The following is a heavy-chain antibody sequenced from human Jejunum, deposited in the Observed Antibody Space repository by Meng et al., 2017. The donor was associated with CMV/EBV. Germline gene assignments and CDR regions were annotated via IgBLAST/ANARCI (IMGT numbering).Heavy chain of an antibody. J-gene: IGHJ6*02. D-gene: IGHD2-15*01. CDR1: FSFRSLA. CDR3: AKDRGSGGNGYGLDV. Sequence: FSFRSLAMSWVRQAPGKGMEWVAFTRYDGVNKYHADSVKGRFTISKDFSENTLYLQMSSLTVDDTAIYYCAKDRGSGGNGYGLDVWGQGTTVTVSS. V-gene: IGHV3-30*02. CDR2: TRYDGVNK.